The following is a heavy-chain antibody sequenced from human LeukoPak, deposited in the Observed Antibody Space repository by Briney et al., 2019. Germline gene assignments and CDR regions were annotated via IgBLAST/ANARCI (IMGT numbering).Heavy chain of an antibody. D-gene: IGHD1-1*01. Sequence: SETLSLTCSVSGASINTSSCNWFRQPPGKGLEWIGHFSASGNTKYSPSLKSRVIISRDTSKNQVSLRLTSVAAADTAVYYCAKWTGSGFDVWGQGTMVTVSS. CDR1: GASINTSS. CDR2: FSASGNT. J-gene: IGHJ3*01. V-gene: IGHV4-59*03. CDR3: AKWTGSGFDV.